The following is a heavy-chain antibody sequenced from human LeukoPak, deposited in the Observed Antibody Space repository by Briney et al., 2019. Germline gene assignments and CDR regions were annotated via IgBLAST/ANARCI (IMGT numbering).Heavy chain of an antibody. CDR1: GYTLTSYA. Sequence: PGASVKVSWKASGYTLTSYAMHWVRQAAGQRLEWMGWINVGNGNTKYSQEFQGRVTITRDTSASTAYMELSSLRSEDMAVYYCARGKPYYNDRSGYPYPGAFDIWGQGTMVTVSS. CDR2: INVGNGNT. J-gene: IGHJ3*02. CDR3: ARGKPYYNDRSGYPYPGAFDI. D-gene: IGHD3-22*01. V-gene: IGHV1-3*03.